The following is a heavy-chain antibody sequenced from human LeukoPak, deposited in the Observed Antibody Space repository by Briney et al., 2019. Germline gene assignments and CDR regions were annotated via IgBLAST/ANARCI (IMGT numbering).Heavy chain of an antibody. Sequence: HAGGSLRLSCAASGFTFSSYAMSWVRQAPGKGLEWVSAISGSGGSTYYADSVKGRFTISRDNSKNTLYLQMNSLRAEDTAVYYCAKDHTSSSWYPWFWFDPGGQGTLVTVTS. CDR1: GFTFSSYA. J-gene: IGHJ5*02. D-gene: IGHD6-13*01. CDR3: AKDHTSSSWYPWFWFDP. CDR2: ISGSGGST. V-gene: IGHV3-23*01.